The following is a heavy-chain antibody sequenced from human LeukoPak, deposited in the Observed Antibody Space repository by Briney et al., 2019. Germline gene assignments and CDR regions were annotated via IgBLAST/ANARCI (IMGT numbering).Heavy chain of an antibody. D-gene: IGHD6-6*01. V-gene: IGHV3-9*01. CDR1: GFTFDDYA. J-gene: IGHJ4*02. Sequence: PGRSLRLSCAASGFTFDDYAMHWVRQAPGKGLEWVSGISWNSGSIGYADSVKGRFTISRDNAKNSLYLQMNSLRAEDTAVYYCARQGFRPYWGQGTLVTVSS. CDR2: ISWNSGSI. CDR3: ARQGFRPY.